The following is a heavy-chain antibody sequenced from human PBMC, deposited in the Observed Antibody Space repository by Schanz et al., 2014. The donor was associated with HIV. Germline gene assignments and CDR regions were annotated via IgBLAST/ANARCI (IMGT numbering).Heavy chain of an antibody. CDR3: ARDNRGDYYLDS. J-gene: IGHJ1*01. D-gene: IGHD4-17*01. Sequence: VQLVESGGGLVQPGRSLRLSCAVSGFTFSNYAMHWVRQAPGKGLEWVAVISYDGSNKYYADSVKGRFTISRDNSKNTLYLQMNSLRAEDTAVYYCARDNRGDYYLDSWGQGTLVTVSS. V-gene: IGHV3-30-3*01. CDR1: GFTFSNYA. CDR2: ISYDGSNK.